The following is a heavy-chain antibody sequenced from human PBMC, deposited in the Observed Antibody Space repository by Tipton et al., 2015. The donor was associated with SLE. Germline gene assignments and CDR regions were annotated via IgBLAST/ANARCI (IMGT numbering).Heavy chain of an antibody. CDR1: GYIFTSYG. Sequence: QSGPEVKKPGASVKVSCKASGYIFTSYGISWVRQAPGQGLEWMGWISPYNGNTNYAQKLQGRVTMTTDTSTNTAYMELRSLRSDDTAVYYCARDRGYGHLSHYFDYWGQGTLVTVSS. V-gene: IGHV1-18*01. J-gene: IGHJ4*02. CDR3: ARDRGYGHLSHYFDY. D-gene: IGHD1-1*01. CDR2: ISPYNGNT.